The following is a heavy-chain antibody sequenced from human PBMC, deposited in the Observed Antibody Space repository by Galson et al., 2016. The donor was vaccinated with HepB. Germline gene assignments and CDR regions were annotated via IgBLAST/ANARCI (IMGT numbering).Heavy chain of an antibody. Sequence: SLRLSCAASGFTFSSYWMHWVRQAPGKGLVWVSRINRDGSTTNYADTVKGRFTISRANAKNTLYLQMNSLRAEDTAMYYCARALGGSDDYWGQGTRVTVSS. CDR2: INRDGSTT. CDR1: GFTFSSYW. D-gene: IGHD2-15*01. J-gene: IGHJ4*02. V-gene: IGHV3-74*01. CDR3: ARALGGSDDY.